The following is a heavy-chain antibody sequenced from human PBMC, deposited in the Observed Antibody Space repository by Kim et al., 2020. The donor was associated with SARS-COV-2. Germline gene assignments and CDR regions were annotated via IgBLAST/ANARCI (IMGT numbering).Heavy chain of an antibody. J-gene: IGHJ5*02. Sequence: ASVKVSCKVSGYTLTELSMHWVRQAPGKGLEWMGGFHPEDGETIYAQKFQGRVTMTEDTSTDTAYMELSSLRSEDTTVYYCATGVGMGVPSWFDPWGQGTLVTVSS. V-gene: IGHV1-24*01. CDR2: FHPEDGET. CDR3: ATGVGMGVPSWFDP. CDR1: GYTLTELS. D-gene: IGHD1-26*01.